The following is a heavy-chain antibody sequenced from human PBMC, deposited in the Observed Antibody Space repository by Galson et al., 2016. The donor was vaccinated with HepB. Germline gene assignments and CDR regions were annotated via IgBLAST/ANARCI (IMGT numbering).Heavy chain of an antibody. D-gene: IGHD2-2*01. J-gene: IGHJ6*02. CDR3: AKSKDQENVVVLSPRNYALDV. V-gene: IGHV3-30*18. CDR1: GFIFRTYG. CDR2: ISYDGFNK. Sequence: SLRLSCAASGFIFRTYGMHWVRQAPGKGLEWVAIISYDGFNKYYADSVKGRFTISRDNSKNTLYLQMNSLRPEDTAVYSCAKSKDQENVVVLSPRNYALDVGGQGTTVTVSS.